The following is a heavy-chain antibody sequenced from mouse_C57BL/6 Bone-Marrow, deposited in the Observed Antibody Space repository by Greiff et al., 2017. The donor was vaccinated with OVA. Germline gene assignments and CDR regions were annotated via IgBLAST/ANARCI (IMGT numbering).Heavy chain of an antibody. V-gene: IGHV1-50*01. D-gene: IGHD1-1*01. CDR1: GYTFTSYW. Sequence: QVQLQQPGAELVKPGASVKLSCKASGYTFTSYWMQWVKQRPGQGLEWIGEIDPSDSYTNYNQKFKGKATLTVDTSSSTAYMQLSSLTSEYSAVYYCARNPPYYYGSYWYFDVWGTGTTVTVSS. J-gene: IGHJ1*03. CDR3: ARNPPYYYGSYWYFDV. CDR2: IDPSDSYT.